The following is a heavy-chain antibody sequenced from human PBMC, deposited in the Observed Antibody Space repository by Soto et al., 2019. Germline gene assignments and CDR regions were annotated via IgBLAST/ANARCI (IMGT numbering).Heavy chain of an antibody. V-gene: IGHV1-3*01. CDR3: ARDPGYSYGYN. Sequence: QVQLVQSGAEVKKPGASVKVSCKASGYTFTSYAMHWVRQAPGQRLEWMGWINAGNGNTKYSQKFQGRATITWDTSASTAYMELSSLRSEDTAVYYCARDPGYSYGYNWGQGTLVTVSS. CDR2: INAGNGNT. D-gene: IGHD5-18*01. J-gene: IGHJ4*02. CDR1: GYTFTSYA.